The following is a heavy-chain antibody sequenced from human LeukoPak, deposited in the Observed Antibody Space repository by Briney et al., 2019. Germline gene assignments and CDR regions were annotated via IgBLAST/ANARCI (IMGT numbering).Heavy chain of an antibody. J-gene: IGHJ4*02. D-gene: IGHD3-10*01. CDR2: IYYSGST. V-gene: IGHV4-59*08. CDR1: GGFISSYY. CDR3: ARQDYYGSGAFDY. Sequence: KPSETLSLTCAVSGGFISSYYWSWIRQPPGKGLEWIGYIYYSGSTNYNPSLKSRVTISVDTSKNQFSLKLSSVTAADTAVYYCARQDYYGSGAFDYWGQGTLVTVSS.